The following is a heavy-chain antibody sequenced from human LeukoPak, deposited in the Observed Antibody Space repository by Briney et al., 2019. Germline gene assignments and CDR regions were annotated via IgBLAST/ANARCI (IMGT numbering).Heavy chain of an antibody. CDR2: INPSGGST. Sequence: ASVKVSCKASGYTFTSYYMHWVRQAPGQGLEWMGIINPSGGSTSYAQKFQGRVTMTRDTSTSTVYMELSSLRSEDTAAYYCARGSHDILTGYHYMRGHAFDIRGQGKMVTVSS. J-gene: IGHJ3*02. CDR1: GYTFTSYY. V-gene: IGHV1-46*01. D-gene: IGHD3-9*01. CDR3: ARGSHDILTGYHYMRGHAFDI.